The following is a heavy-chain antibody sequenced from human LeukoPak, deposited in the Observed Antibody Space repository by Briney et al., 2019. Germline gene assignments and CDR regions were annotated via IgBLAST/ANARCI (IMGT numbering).Heavy chain of an antibody. V-gene: IGHV3-15*01. D-gene: IGHD3-10*01. CDR2: INSKTDGGTT. J-gene: IGHJ4*02. Sequence: GGSLRLSCAASGFTFSNAWMSWVRQAPGKGLEWVGRINSKTDGGTTDYAAPVKGSFTISRDDSKNTLYLQMNSLKTEDTAVYYCTTSDFRVRGETDDYWGQGTLVTVSS. CDR1: GFTFSNAW. CDR3: TTSDFRVRGETDDY.